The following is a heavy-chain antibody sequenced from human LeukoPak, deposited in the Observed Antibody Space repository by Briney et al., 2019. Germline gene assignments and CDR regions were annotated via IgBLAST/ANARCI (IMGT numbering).Heavy chain of an antibody. D-gene: IGHD3-9*01. CDR3: AKWGDYDVLTGYYDPDY. Sequence: GGSLRFSCAASGFTFSNYAMSWVRQAPGKGLEWVSAITGSGGGTYYADSVKGRFTISRDNSKNTLYLQMNSLRAEDTAVYYCAKWGDYDVLTGYYDPDYWGQGTLVTVSS. J-gene: IGHJ4*02. CDR1: GFTFSNYA. V-gene: IGHV3-23*01. CDR2: ITGSGGGT.